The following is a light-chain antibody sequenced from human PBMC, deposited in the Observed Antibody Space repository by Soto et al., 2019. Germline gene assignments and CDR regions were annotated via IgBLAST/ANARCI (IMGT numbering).Light chain of an antibody. V-gene: IGKV3-15*01. CDR1: QSVSSY. CDR3: QQYNNWLTWP. J-gene: IGKJ1*01. CDR2: GAS. Sequence: EMVVTQSPATLSLSPGARATLSCRASQSVSSYLAWYQQKPGQAPRLLIYGASTRATGIPARFSGSGSGTEFTLTISSLQSVDFAVYYCQQYNNWLTWPFGHGT.